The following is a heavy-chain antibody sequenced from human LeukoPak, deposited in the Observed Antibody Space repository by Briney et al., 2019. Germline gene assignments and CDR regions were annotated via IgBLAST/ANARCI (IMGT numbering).Heavy chain of an antibody. CDR2: INHSGST. D-gene: IGHD2-2*01. J-gene: IGHJ4*02. CDR3: ASTERCSTTCPLDY. V-gene: IGHV4-34*01. CDR1: GGSFRGYY. Sequence: TAETLSLTCAVYGGSFRGYYWSWIRQPPGKGLEWIGEINHSGSTNYNPSLKSRVTISLDTPMKKFSLKLNSVTAADTAVYYCASTERCSTTCPLDYWGQGTLVTVSS.